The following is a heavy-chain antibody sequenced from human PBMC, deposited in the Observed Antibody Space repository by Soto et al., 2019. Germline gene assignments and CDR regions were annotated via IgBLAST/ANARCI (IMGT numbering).Heavy chain of an antibody. CDR1: GGSIYRSGYY. D-gene: IGHD2-15*01. CDR2: IDYNGVT. J-gene: IGHJ4*02. V-gene: IGHV4-39*01. CDR3: GKVLVGATGHTDSDS. Sequence: SETLSLTCTVSGGSIYRSGYYWGWIRPAPGRGLEWIGNIDYNGVTYSNPSLKSRVTISRDTSKNQFSLKLTSVTAADTALYYCGKVLVGATGHTDSDSWGPGTLVTVSS.